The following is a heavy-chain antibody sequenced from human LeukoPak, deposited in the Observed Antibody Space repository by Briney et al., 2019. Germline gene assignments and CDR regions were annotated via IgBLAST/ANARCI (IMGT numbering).Heavy chain of an antibody. J-gene: IGHJ3*02. Sequence: GASVKVSCKASGYTFTAQYLHWVRQAPGQGLEWMGGIIPIFGTANYAQKFQGRVTITADESTSTAYMELSSLRSEDTAVYYCARVPHCSGGSCYGWRAFDIWGQGTMVTVSS. V-gene: IGHV1-69*13. CDR1: GYTFTAQY. CDR2: IIPIFGTA. D-gene: IGHD2-15*01. CDR3: ARVPHCSGGSCYGWRAFDI.